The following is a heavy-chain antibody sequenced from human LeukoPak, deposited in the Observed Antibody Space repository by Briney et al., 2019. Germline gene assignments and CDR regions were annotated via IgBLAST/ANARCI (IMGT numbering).Heavy chain of an antibody. J-gene: IGHJ4*02. CDR2: IYYSGST. CDR1: GGSISSYY. Sequence: SETLSLTCTVSGGSISSYYWSWIRQPPGKGLEWIGYIYYSGSTNYNPSLKSRVTISVETSKNEFSLKLRSVTAADTAVYYCARGQVRADYWGQGTLVTVSS. CDR3: ARGQVRADY. V-gene: IGHV4-59*01. D-gene: IGHD3-10*01.